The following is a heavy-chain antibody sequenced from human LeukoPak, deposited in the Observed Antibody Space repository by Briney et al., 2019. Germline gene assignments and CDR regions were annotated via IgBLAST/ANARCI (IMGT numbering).Heavy chain of an antibody. V-gene: IGHV3-23*01. Sequence: GGSLRLSCAASGFTFSSYAISWVRQAPGKGLEWVSAISGSGGSTYYADSVKGRFTISRDSSKNTLYLQMNSLRAEDTAVYYCAKDWSGLITFGGVIVNWGQATLVTVSS. D-gene: IGHD3-16*02. J-gene: IGHJ4*02. CDR3: AKDWSGLITFGGVIVN. CDR2: ISGSGGST. CDR1: GFTFSSYA.